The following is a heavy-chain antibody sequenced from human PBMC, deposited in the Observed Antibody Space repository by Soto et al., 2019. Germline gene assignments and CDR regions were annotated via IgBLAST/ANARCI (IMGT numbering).Heavy chain of an antibody. V-gene: IGHV3-21*01. CDR1: GFTFSSYR. CDR3: AKNHIVGATPYYFDY. D-gene: IGHD1-26*01. J-gene: IGHJ4*02. CDR2: ISSSSSYI. Sequence: PGGSLRLSCAASGFTFSSYRLNCVRQAPGKGLEWFSSISSSSSYIYYADSVKGRFTISRDNAKNSLYLQMNSLRAEDTAVYYCAKNHIVGATPYYFDYWGQGTLVTVSS.